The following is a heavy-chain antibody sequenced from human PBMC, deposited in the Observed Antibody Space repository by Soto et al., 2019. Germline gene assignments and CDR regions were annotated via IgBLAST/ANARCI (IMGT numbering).Heavy chain of an antibody. Sequence: PSETLSLTCGFSGGPLNSGDYFWSWIRYPPGKGLEWFGYIFYTGSTYYSPSLKSRASMSMDASKNVFSLRHTSLTAAATAVYFCARVKATSYGHYSLDERGQGGPVPVS. D-gene: IGHD2-15*01. V-gene: IGHV4-30-4*08. J-gene: IGHJ4*02. CDR2: IFYTGST. CDR1: GGPLNSGDYF. CDR3: ARVKATSYGHYSLDE.